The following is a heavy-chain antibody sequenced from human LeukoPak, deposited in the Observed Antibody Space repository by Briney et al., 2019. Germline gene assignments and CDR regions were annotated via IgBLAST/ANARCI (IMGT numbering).Heavy chain of an antibody. CDR2: ISYDGSNK. D-gene: IGHD6-13*01. V-gene: IGHV3-30-3*01. Sequence: GGSLRLSCAASGFTFSSHAMHWVRQAPGKGLERVAVISYDGSNKYYADSVKGRFTISRDNSKNTLYLQMNSLRAEDTAVYYCARDSKQQLVQVLQHWGQGTLVTVSS. CDR3: ARDSKQQLVQVLQH. CDR1: GFTFSSHA. J-gene: IGHJ1*01.